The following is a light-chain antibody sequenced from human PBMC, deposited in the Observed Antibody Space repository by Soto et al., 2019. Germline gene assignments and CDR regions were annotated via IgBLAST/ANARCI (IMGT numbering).Light chain of an antibody. Sequence: DTALXQSPATXXLSPGERATXXXXASHTVANFLAWYQHKAGQAPRLLIYDVSNRATGIPARFSGSGSGTDFTLTISSLEPDDFAVYYCQQRSNWPPTFGGGTNVEIK. V-gene: IGKV3-11*01. CDR1: HTVANF. CDR2: DVS. CDR3: QQRSNWPPT. J-gene: IGKJ4*01.